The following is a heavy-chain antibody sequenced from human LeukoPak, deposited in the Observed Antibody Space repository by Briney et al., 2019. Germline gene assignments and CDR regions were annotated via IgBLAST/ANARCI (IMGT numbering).Heavy chain of an antibody. D-gene: IGHD2-2*01. CDR1: GLTFSSYA. J-gene: IGHJ4*02. CDR3: AKATTMHYYFDY. V-gene: IGHV3-23*01. Sequence: GGSLRLSCAASGLTFSSYAMNWVRQAPGKGLEWVSAISGSGGSTYYADSVKGRFTISRDNSKNTLYLQMNSLGAEDTAVYYCAKATTMHYYFDYWGQGTLVTVSS. CDR2: ISGSGGST.